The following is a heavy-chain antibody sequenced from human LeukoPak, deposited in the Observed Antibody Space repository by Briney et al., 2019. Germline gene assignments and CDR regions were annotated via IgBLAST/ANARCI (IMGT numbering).Heavy chain of an antibody. CDR3: ARGLLEWLFTGLYYYYGMDV. V-gene: IGHV3-48*03. J-gene: IGHJ6*02. CDR2: ISSSGSTI. D-gene: IGHD3-3*01. CDR1: GFTFSSYE. Sequence: GGSLRLSCAASGFTFSSYEMNWVRQAPGKGLEWVSYISSSGSTIYYADSVKGRFTISRDNAKNSLYLQMNSLRAEDTAVYYCARGLLEWLFTGLYYYYGMDVWGQGTTVTSP.